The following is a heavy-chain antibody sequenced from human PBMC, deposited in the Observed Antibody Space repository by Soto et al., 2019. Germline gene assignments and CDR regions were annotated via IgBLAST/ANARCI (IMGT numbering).Heavy chain of an antibody. CDR3: VRDRRIYYSDTHDEFVASDYEV. D-gene: IGHD3-22*01. Sequence: QVQLIQSEAEVKKPGSSVRVSCTASGGIFGSHGFSWVRQAPGQRLEWVGGFIPIFRTLTYTEKFQARVRIAAEESTNTVYLDLSSLTSEDTAVYYCVRDRRIYYSDTHDEFVASDYEVWGQGTMVSVSS. CDR2: FIPIFRTL. CDR1: GGIFGSHG. V-gene: IGHV1-69*01. J-gene: IGHJ3*01.